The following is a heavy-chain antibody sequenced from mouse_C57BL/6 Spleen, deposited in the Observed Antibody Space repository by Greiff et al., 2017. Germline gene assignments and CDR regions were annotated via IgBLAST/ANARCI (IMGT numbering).Heavy chain of an antibody. D-gene: IGHD2-2*01. V-gene: IGHV5-12*01. CDR3: ARRDGYGGFAY. CDR1: GFTFRDYY. Sequence: EVQLVESGGGLVQPGGSLKLSCAASGFTFRDYYLYWVRQTPEKRLEWVAYISNGGGSTYYPDTVKGRFTISRDNAKNTLSLQRSRLKSEDTAMYYCARRDGYGGFAYWGQGTLVTVSA. CDR2: ISNGGGST. J-gene: IGHJ3*01.